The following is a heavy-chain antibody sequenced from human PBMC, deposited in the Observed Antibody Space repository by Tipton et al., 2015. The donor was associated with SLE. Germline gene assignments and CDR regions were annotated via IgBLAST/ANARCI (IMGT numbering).Heavy chain of an antibody. V-gene: IGHV4-4*07. J-gene: IGHJ4*02. CDR2: IYTSGST. CDR3: ARDWGGYCSSTSCLGGFDY. D-gene: IGHD2-2*03. CDR1: GGSISSYY. Sequence: TLSLTCTVSGGSISSYYWSWIRQPAGKGLEWIGRIYTSGSTNYNPSLKGRVTMSVDTSKNQFSLKLSSVTAADTAVYYCARDWGGYCSSTSCLGGFDYWGQGTLVTVSS.